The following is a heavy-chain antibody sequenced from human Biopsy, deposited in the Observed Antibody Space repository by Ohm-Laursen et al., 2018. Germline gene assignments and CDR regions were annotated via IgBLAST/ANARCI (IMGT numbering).Heavy chain of an antibody. J-gene: IGHJ6*02. Sequence: SLRLSCAASGFTFSNSGMHWVRQAPGKGLEWVAAISYDGSKTDYGDSVKGRLNISRDNSKNTLDLQMSSLRAEDTAVYFCAKDKGTFNFYYYGMDVWGQGTTVTVSS. D-gene: IGHD2/OR15-2a*01. CDR1: GFTFSNSG. CDR3: AKDKGTFNFYYYGMDV. V-gene: IGHV3-30*18. CDR2: ISYDGSKT.